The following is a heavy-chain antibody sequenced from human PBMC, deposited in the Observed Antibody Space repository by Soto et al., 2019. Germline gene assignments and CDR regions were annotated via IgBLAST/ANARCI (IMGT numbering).Heavy chain of an antibody. CDR2: IWYDGSNK. J-gene: IGHJ4*02. CDR3: ARDKPELGIRGYFDY. V-gene: IGHV3-33*08. D-gene: IGHD7-27*01. CDR1: GFTFSSYG. Sequence: GGSLRLSCAASGFTFSSYGMHWVRQAPGKGLEWVAVIWYDGSNKYYADSVKGRFTISRDNSKNTLYLQMNSLRAEDTAVYYSARDKPELGIRGYFDYWGQGTLVTVSS.